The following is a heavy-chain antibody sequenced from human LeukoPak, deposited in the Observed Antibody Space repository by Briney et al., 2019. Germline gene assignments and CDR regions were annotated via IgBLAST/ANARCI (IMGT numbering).Heavy chain of an antibody. Sequence: SETLSLTCAVYGRSFSGYYWSWIRQPPGKGLEWIGEINHSGSTNYNPSLKSRVTISVDTSKNQSSLKLSSVTAADTAMYYCARGAGTYYYDSSGYRDWGQGTMFTVSS. CDR3: ARGAGTYYYDSSGYRD. D-gene: IGHD3-22*01. V-gene: IGHV4-34*01. CDR1: GRSFSGYY. J-gene: IGHJ3*01. CDR2: INHSGST.